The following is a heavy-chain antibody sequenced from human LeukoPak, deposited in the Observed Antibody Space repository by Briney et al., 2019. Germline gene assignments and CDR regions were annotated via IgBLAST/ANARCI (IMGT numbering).Heavy chain of an antibody. D-gene: IGHD4-17*01. CDR2: IYYSGST. CDR1: GGSISSGDYY. Sequence: SETLSLTCTVSGGSISSGDYYWSWIRQPPGKGLEWIGYIYYSGSTYYNPSLKSRVTISVDTSNNQFSLKLISVPAAAPAVSYCARDRDDYGAYGGAFDIWGQGKMVTVSS. V-gene: IGHV4-30-4*08. J-gene: IGHJ3*02. CDR3: ARDRDDYGAYGGAFDI.